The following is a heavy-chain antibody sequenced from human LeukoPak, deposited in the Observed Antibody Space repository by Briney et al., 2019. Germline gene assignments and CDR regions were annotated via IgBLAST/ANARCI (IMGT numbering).Heavy chain of an antibody. J-gene: IGHJ3*02. V-gene: IGHV4-39*01. CDR1: GGSISSAISY. CDR2: IYYSGSA. CDR3: ARVMARGWELSHSAFDI. D-gene: IGHD1-26*01. Sequence: SETLSLTCTVSGGSISSAISYWGWIRQPPGKGLQWIGSIYYSGSAFYTPSLKSRVTISVDTSKNQFSLKLTSVTAADTAIYFCARVMARGWELSHSAFDIWGQGTLVTVSS.